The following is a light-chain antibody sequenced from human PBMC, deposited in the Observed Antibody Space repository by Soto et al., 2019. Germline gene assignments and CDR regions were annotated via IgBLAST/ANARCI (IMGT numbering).Light chain of an antibody. V-gene: IGLV2-8*01. CDR2: EVS. CDR1: SSDVGGYNY. Sequence: QSALTQPPSASGSPGQSVTISCTGTSSDVGGYNYVSWYQQHPGKAPKLMIFEVSKRPSGVPDRFSGSKSGNTASLTVSGPPGGGGGCYYLRSISGHNNLVFGGGTKLTVL. J-gene: IGLJ2*01. CDR3: RSISGHNNLV.